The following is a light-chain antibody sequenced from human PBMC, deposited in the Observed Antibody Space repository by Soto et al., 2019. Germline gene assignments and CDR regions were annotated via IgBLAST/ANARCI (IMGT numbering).Light chain of an antibody. CDR2: GAS. J-gene: IGKJ5*01. CDR3: HQYGSSPPVT. V-gene: IGKV3-20*01. CDR1: QSVSSSY. Sequence: ENVLTQSPGTLSLSPGERATLSCRASQSVSSSYLAWYQQKPGQAPRLLIYGASSRATGIPDRFSGSGSGTDFTLTISRLEPEDFAMYCCHQYGSSPPVTFGQGTRLEIK.